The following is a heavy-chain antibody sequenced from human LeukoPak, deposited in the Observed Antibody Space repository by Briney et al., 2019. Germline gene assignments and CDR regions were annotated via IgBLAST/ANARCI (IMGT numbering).Heavy chain of an antibody. Sequence: GGSLRLSCAASGFTFSNYWMSWVRQAPGKGLEWVANIKQDGSDKYYVDSVKGRFTISRDNAKNSLYLQMNSLRAEDTAVYYCAKSHGYSYGFDYWGQGTLVTVSS. D-gene: IGHD5-18*01. V-gene: IGHV3-7*01. CDR1: GFTFSNYW. CDR3: AKSHGYSYGFDY. CDR2: IKQDGSDK. J-gene: IGHJ4*02.